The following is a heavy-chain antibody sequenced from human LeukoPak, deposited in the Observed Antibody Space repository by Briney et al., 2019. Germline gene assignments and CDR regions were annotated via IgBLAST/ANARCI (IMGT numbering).Heavy chain of an antibody. CDR3: ARGTAYFDY. CDR2: ISYDGSNK. D-gene: IGHD2-8*02. CDR1: GFTFSGYA. J-gene: IGHJ4*02. Sequence: GGSLRLSCAASGFTFSGYAMHWVRQAPGKGLEWVAVISYDGSNKYYADSVKGRFTISRDNSKNTLYLQMNSLRAEDTAVYYCARGTAYFDYWGQGTLVTVSS. V-gene: IGHV3-30*01.